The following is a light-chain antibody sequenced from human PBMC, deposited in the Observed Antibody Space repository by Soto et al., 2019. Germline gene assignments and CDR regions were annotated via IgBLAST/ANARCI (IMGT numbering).Light chain of an antibody. V-gene: IGKV1-27*01. CDR2: ATS. CDR3: QKYNIAPHT. Sequence: DIQMTQSPSSLSASVGDRVTITCRASQAINNYLAWYQQKPGKVPKLLIYATSILQSGVPSRFSGSGSGTHFTLPISSLQPEDVATYYCQKYNIAPHTFGQGTKLEIE. J-gene: IGKJ2*01. CDR1: QAINNY.